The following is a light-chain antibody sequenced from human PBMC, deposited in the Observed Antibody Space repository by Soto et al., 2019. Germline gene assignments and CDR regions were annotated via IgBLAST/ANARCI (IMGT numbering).Light chain of an antibody. CDR2: DVS. Sequence: QSALTQPRSVSGSPGQSVTISCTGTSSDVGGYNYVSWYQQHPGKAPKLMIYDVSKRPSGVPDRFSGSKSGNTASLTISGLQAEDEADYYCCSYAGSYTPRLFGGGTKLTVL. CDR1: SSDVGGYNY. V-gene: IGLV2-11*01. J-gene: IGLJ3*02. CDR3: CSYAGSYTPRL.